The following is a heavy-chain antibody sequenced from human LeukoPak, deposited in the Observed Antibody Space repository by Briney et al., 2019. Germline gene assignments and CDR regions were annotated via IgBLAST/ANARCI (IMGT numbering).Heavy chain of an antibody. J-gene: IGHJ4*02. D-gene: IGHD2-21*02. CDR1: GFTFSSYG. CDR2: IWYVGSNK. V-gene: IGHV3-33*01. CDR3: ARDPGGVTSIDY. Sequence: GGSLRLSCAASGFTFSSYGMHWVRQAPGKGLEWVAVIWYVGSNKYYADSAKGRFTISRDNSKNTLYLQMNSLRAEDTAVYYCARDPGGVTSIDYWGQGTLVTVSS.